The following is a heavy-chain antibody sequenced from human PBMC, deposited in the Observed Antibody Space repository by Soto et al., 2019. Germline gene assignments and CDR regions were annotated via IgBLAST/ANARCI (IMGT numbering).Heavy chain of an antibody. CDR1: GFTFSCYA. V-gene: IGHV3-23*01. CDR2: ISGSGGST. Sequence: GGSLRLSCAASGFTFSCYAMSWVRQAPGKGLEWVSAISGSGGSTYYADSVKGRFTISRDNSKNTLYLQMNSLRAEDTAVYYCAKDRLVRGVIITGHWFDPWGQGTLVTVSS. J-gene: IGHJ5*02. CDR3: AKDRLVRGVIITGHWFDP. D-gene: IGHD3-10*01.